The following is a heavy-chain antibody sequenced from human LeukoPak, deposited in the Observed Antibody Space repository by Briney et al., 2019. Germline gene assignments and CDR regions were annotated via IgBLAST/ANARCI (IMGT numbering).Heavy chain of an antibody. CDR1: GFTFSSYS. D-gene: IGHD5-18*01. Sequence: GGSLRLSCAASGFTFSSYSMNWVRQAPGKGLEWVSYISSSSTIYYADSVKGRFTISRDNAKNSLYLQMNSLRAEDTAVYYCARDPPYSYGPQGLYYYYMDVWGKGTTVTVSS. V-gene: IGHV3-48*04. CDR2: ISSSSTI. J-gene: IGHJ6*03. CDR3: ARDPPYSYGPQGLYYYYMDV.